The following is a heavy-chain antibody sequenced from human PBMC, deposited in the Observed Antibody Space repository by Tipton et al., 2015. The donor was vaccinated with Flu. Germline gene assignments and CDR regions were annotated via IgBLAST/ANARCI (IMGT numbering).Heavy chain of an antibody. D-gene: IGHD1-26*01. CDR3: ARYGSYFEY. Sequence: TLSLTCTVSGGSISSYHWSWIRQPPGKGLEWIGYIYYNGNTNYNPSPKSRVTISVDTSKNQFSLKVSSVTAADTAVYYCARYGSYFEYWGQGTLVTVSS. CDR2: IYYNGNT. CDR1: GGSISSYH. J-gene: IGHJ4*02. V-gene: IGHV4-59*01.